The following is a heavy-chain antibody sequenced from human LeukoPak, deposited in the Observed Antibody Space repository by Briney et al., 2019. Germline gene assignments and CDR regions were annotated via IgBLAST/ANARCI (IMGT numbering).Heavy chain of an antibody. CDR1: GYTFTSYG. CDR2: ISANNGNT. V-gene: IGHV1-18*01. J-gene: IGHJ4*02. CDR3: ARDGSGGGGYFDY. Sequence: ASVKVSCKASGYTFTSYGISWVRQAPGQGLEWMGWISANNGNTNYAQKFQGRVIMTTDTSTSTAYMELMSLRSDDTAVFYCARDGSGGGGYFDYWGQGTLVIVSS. D-gene: IGHD6-19*01.